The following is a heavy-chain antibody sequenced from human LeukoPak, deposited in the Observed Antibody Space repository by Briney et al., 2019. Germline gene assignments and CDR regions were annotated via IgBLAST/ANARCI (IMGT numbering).Heavy chain of an antibody. D-gene: IGHD3-22*01. CDR3: AGEPGFDSSGYLNWFDP. CDR1: GGSISSYY. J-gene: IGHJ5*02. V-gene: IGHV4-59*01. Sequence: PSETLSLTCTVSGGSISSYYWSWIRQPPGKGLEWIACISYSGSTKYNPSLKSRVTISVDTSKNQLSLKLSSVTAADTAVYYCAGEPGFDSSGYLNWFDPWGQGTLVTVSS. CDR2: ISYSGST.